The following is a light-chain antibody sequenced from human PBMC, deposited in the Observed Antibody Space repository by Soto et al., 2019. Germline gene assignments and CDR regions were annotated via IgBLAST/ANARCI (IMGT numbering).Light chain of an antibody. CDR3: QQYDDLPRT. V-gene: IGKV1-33*01. Sequence: DIQMTQSPPSLSASVGDRVTITCRASQGIQKYLTWYQQKPGKAPNLLITEASNLETGVQSRFSGSGSGTDFTLTISSLQAEDIGTYYCQQYDDLPRTFGQGTRLEI. CDR1: QGIQKY. CDR2: EAS. J-gene: IGKJ5*01.